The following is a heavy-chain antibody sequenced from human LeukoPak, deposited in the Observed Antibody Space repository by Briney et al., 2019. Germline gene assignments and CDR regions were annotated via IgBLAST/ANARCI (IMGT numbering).Heavy chain of an antibody. Sequence: GESLKISCKGSGYSFTNYWIAWVRQMPGKGLEWMGIIYPGDSDTRYSPSFQGQVTISADKSISTAYLQWSSLKASDTAMYYCATSAIVGPTLFDYWAREPWSPSPQ. CDR3: ATSAIVGPTLFDY. J-gene: IGHJ4*02. CDR1: GYSFTNYW. D-gene: IGHD1-26*01. V-gene: IGHV5-51*01. CDR2: IYPGDSDT.